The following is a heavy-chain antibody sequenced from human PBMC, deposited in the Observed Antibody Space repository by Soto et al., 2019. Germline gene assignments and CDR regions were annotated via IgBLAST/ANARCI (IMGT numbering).Heavy chain of an antibody. D-gene: IGHD6-13*01. CDR1: GYTFTSYA. CDR3: ARIAASGIVHDFDF. J-gene: IGHJ4*02. CDR2: ISAHSGNT. Sequence: QVQLVQSEGEVKKPGASVKISCRASGYTFTSYAINWVRQAPGQGLEWMGWISAHSGNTNYAQKVQGRVTMTTDTSTSTAYMELRSLRSDDTAIYYCARIAASGIVHDFDFWGKGTLVTVSS. V-gene: IGHV1-18*01.